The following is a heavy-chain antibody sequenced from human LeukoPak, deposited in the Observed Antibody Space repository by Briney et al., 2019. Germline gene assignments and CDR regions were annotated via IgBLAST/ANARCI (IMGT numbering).Heavy chain of an antibody. CDR2: MNPNSGNT. D-gene: IGHD5-18*01. J-gene: IGHJ6*02. CDR1: GYTFTSYD. V-gene: IGHV1-8*01. Sequence: ASVKVSCKASGYTFTSYDINWVRQATGQGLEWMGWMNPNSGNTGYAQKFQGRVTMTRNASISTAYMELSSLRSEDTAVYYCARGTRGYSYGSIYYYGMDVWGQGTTVTVSS. CDR3: ARGTRGYSYGSIYYYGMDV.